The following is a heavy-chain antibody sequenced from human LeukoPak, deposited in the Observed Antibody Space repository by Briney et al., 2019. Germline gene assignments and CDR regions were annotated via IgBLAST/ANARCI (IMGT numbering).Heavy chain of an antibody. D-gene: IGHD5-18*01. J-gene: IGHJ5*02. CDR1: GFTFSSYW. CDR3: ARDDAGYSYDPRGWFDP. Sequence: GGSLRLFCAASGFTFSSYWMHWVRQAPGKGLVWVSRINSDGSSTSYADSVKGRFTISRDNAKNTLYLQMNSLRAEDTAVYYCARDDAGYSYDPRGWFDPGGQGTLVTVSS. CDR2: INSDGSST. V-gene: IGHV3-74*01.